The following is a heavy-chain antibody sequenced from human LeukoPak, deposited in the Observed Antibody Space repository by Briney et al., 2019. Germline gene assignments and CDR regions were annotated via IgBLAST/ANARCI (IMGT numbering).Heavy chain of an antibody. CDR1: GFTFSSYG. D-gene: IGHD5-18*01. V-gene: IGHV3-23*01. J-gene: IGHJ4*02. Sequence: QAGGSLRLSCAASGFTFSSYGMSWVRQAPGKGLEWVSAISGSGGSTYYADSVKGRFTISRDNSKNTLYLQMNSLRAEDTAVYYCARVVRKSGYSFDYWGQGTLVTVSS. CDR3: ARVVRKSGYSFDY. CDR2: ISGSGGST.